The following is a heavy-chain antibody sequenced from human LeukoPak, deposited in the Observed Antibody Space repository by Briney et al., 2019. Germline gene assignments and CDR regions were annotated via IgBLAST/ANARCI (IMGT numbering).Heavy chain of an antibody. J-gene: IGHJ4*02. Sequence: SGGSLRLSCAASGFTFSSYWMSWVRQAPGKGLEWVSAISGSGGSTYYADSVEGRFTISRDNSKNTLYLQMNSLRAEDTAVYYCAKGEGGYPDLFDYWGQGTLVTVSS. CDR3: AKGEGGYPDLFDY. CDR2: ISGSGGST. V-gene: IGHV3-23*01. D-gene: IGHD3-22*01. CDR1: GFTFSSYW.